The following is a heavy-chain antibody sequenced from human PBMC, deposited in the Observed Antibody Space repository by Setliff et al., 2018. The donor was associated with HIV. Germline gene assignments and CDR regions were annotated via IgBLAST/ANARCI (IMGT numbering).Heavy chain of an antibody. CDR1: GGSFSTYY. CDR3: ARHDPGGFHFSPDY. J-gene: IGHJ4*02. D-gene: IGHD6-25*01. Sequence: LSLTCTVSGGSFSTYYWSWIRQPAGEGLEYIGRVHSTGTTIYNPSLKSRVTISLDTSKSQFSLKLSSVTAADTAVYYSARHDPGGFHFSPDYWGQGTLVTVSS. V-gene: IGHV4-4*07. CDR2: VHSTGTT.